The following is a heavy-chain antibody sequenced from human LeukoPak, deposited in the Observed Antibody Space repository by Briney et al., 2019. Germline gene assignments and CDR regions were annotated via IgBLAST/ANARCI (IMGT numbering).Heavy chain of an antibody. CDR3: AKAKSPIFSSGCYYFDY. J-gene: IGHJ4*02. V-gene: IGHV3-23*01. CDR1: RLTFSSYA. Sequence: QAGGSLRLSCAASRLTFSSYAMTWVRQAPGKGLEWVSSISDSGGRTYYAESVKGRFTISRDNSKTMLHLQMNSLRAEDTAVYYCAKAKSPIFSSGCYYFDYWGQGTLVTVLS. D-gene: IGHD6-19*01. CDR2: ISDSGGRT.